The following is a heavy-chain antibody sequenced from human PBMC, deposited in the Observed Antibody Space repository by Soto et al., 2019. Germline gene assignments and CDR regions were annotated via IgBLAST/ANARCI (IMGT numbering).Heavy chain of an antibody. CDR1: GDSVSSNSAA. Sequence: SQTLSLTCVISGDSVSSNSAAWNWIRQSPSRGLEWLGRTYYRSKWYNDYAVSVKSRITINPDTSKNQFSPQLNSVTPEDTAVYYCARAGYSSGWYNWFDPWGQGTLVTRLL. V-gene: IGHV6-1*01. J-gene: IGHJ5*02. CDR2: TYYRSKWYN. D-gene: IGHD6-19*01. CDR3: ARAGYSSGWYNWFDP.